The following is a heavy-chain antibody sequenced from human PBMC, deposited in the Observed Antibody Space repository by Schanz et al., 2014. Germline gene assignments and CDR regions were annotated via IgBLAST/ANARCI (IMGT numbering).Heavy chain of an antibody. D-gene: IGHD3-9*01. J-gene: IGHJ4*02. CDR2: ISVYNHNK. CDR3: ARDAADFYDILTEEDY. CDR1: GYIFINSG. Sequence: QIQLVQSGPEVKKPGATVKVSCKASGYIFINSGISWVRQAPGQGLEWTGWISVYNHNKEYDQKFQGRVTMTTDTSTSTAYMALTDLRSDDTAVYYCARDAADFYDILTEEDYWGQGTLVTVSS. V-gene: IGHV1-18*01.